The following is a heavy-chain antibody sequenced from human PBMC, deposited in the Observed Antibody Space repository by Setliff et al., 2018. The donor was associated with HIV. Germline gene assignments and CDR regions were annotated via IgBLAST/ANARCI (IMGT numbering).Heavy chain of an antibody. J-gene: IGHJ2*01. V-gene: IGHV4-59*08. CDR1: GSSIRDYY. CDR3: ARQVDTVVRGVRALAHFDL. Sequence: PSETLSLTYTVSGSSIRDYYWSWIRQSPGKGLEWIGYIYYSGSTNYNPSLKSRVTISIDTSKHQFSLKLSSVTAADTAVYYCARQVDTVVRGVRALAHFDLWGRGTLVTVSS. CDR2: IYYSGST. D-gene: IGHD3-10*01.